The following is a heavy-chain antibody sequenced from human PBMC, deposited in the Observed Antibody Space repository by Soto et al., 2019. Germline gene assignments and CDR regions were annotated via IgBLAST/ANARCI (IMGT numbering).Heavy chain of an antibody. CDR2: INHSGST. CDR3: ARGKMVTMVRGINNWFDP. D-gene: IGHD3-10*01. V-gene: IGHV4-34*01. CDR1: GGSSSGYY. J-gene: IGHJ5*02. Sequence: SETLSLTCAVYGGSSSGYYWSWIRQPPGKGLEWIGEINHSGSTNYNPSIKSRVTISVDTSKNQFSLKLSSVTAADTAVYYCARGKMVTMVRGINNWFDPWGQGTLVTVSS.